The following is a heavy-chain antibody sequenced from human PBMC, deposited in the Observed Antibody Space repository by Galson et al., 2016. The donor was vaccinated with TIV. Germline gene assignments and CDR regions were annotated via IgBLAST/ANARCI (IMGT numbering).Heavy chain of an antibody. D-gene: IGHD2-21*02. V-gene: IGHV3-9*01. CDR3: AKEQSCGGDCYLFDS. J-gene: IGHJ4*03. Sequence: SLRLSCAASGFTFDDYGMHWVRQPPGKGLEWVSGITWNSVGIDYADSVKGRFTISRDNAKNSLYLQMNSLRPDDTALCYCAKEQSCGGDCYLFDSWGQGTVVTVSS. CDR2: ITWNSVGI. CDR1: GFTFDDYG.